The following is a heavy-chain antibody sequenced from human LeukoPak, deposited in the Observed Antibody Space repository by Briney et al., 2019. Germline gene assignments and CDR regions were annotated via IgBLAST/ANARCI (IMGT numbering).Heavy chain of an antibody. CDR3: AKGDQPLLYGGAFDY. V-gene: IGHV3-23*01. CDR1: GFTFSRYV. CDR2: ISTSGDSA. Sequence: GGSLRLSCAASGFTFSRYVMSWVRQAPGKGLEWVSGISTSGDSAFNADSVKGRFTISRDNSKSTLYLQMNSLRAEDTAIYYCAKGDQPLLYGGAFDYWGQGTLVTVSS. D-gene: IGHD2-2*01. J-gene: IGHJ4*02.